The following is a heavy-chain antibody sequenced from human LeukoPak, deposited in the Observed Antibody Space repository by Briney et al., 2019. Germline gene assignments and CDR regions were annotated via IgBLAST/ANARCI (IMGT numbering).Heavy chain of an antibody. D-gene: IGHD5-18*01. CDR1: GYTFTSYG. J-gene: IGHJ4*02. CDR3: ARAPRGYSYGYLDF. V-gene: IGHV1-18*04. Sequence: GASVKVSCKASGYTFTSYGISWVRQAPGQGLEWMGWISGYNGNTNYAQKVQGRVNMTTDTSTSTAYMELRSLGSDDTAVYYCARAPRGYSYGYLDFWGQGSLVTVSS. CDR2: ISGYNGNT.